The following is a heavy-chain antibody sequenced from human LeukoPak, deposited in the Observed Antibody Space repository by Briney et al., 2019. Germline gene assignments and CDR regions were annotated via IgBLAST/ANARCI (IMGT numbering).Heavy chain of an antibody. CDR2: IYYSGST. CDR1: GGSISSRSYY. D-gene: IGHD3-9*01. Sequence: SETLSLTCTVSGGSISSRSYYWGWIRQPPGKGLEWIGSIYYSGSTYYNPSLKSRVTISVDTSKNQFSLKLSSVTAADTAVYYCARDFMGYDILTGYWFDPWGQGTLVTVSS. J-gene: IGHJ5*02. V-gene: IGHV4-39*07. CDR3: ARDFMGYDILTGYWFDP.